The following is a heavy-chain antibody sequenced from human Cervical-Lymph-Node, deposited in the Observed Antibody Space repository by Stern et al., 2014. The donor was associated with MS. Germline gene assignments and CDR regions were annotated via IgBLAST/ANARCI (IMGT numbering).Heavy chain of an antibody. CDR2: IFPVGSDI. J-gene: IGHJ4*02. CDR3: ARQRYFDY. V-gene: IGHV5-51*01. CDR1: GYTFTSYW. Sequence: EVQLVQSGPEVKRPGESLKISCQASGYTFTSYWIGWVRQMPGKGLEWIAIIFPVGSDIRYSPSFQGQVPISADKSSSPAYLQWNNLKASDTAIYYCARQRYFDYWGQGTLVTVSS.